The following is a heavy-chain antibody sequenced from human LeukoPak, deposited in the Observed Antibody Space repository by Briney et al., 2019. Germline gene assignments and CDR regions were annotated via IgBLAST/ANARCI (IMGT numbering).Heavy chain of an antibody. CDR1: GFTFSSYA. J-gene: IGHJ3*02. D-gene: IGHD5-24*01. V-gene: IGHV3-48*01. Sequence: AGGSLRLSCAASGFTFSSYAMSWVRQAPGKGLEWVSYIRSGSNIIYYADSVKGRFTISRDNAKDSLNLRMYSLRAEDTAVYYCARGYGYHAFDIWGQGTMVTVSS. CDR2: IRSGSNII. CDR3: ARGYGYHAFDI.